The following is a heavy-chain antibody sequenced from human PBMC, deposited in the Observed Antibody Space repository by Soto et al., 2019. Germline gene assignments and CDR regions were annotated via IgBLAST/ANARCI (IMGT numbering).Heavy chain of an antibody. CDR3: TREATDLEVPGCMDA. CDR1: GFTFSHYE. Sequence: EVQLVESGGGLVQPGGSLRLSCEASGFTFSHYEMNWVRQAPGKGLEWVSYISGSDGTIYYADSVKGRFTISRDNAKLSLYLQMNSLRAEDTAVYYCTREATDLEVPGCMDAWGQGTTVTVSS. J-gene: IGHJ6*02. D-gene: IGHD1-1*01. CDR2: ISGSDGTI. V-gene: IGHV3-48*03.